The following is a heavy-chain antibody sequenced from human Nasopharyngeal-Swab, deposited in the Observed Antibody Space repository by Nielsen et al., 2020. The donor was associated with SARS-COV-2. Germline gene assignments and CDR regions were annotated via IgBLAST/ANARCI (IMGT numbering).Heavy chain of an antibody. CDR3: ARERVVVVSATYYQYGMDV. J-gene: IGHJ6*02. D-gene: IGHD2-15*01. V-gene: IGHV1-3*01. CDR2: INAGNGNT. Sequence: WVRQAPGQRLEWMGWINAGNGNTKYSQKFQGRVTITRDTSASTVYMEMSSLRSEDTAAYYCARERVVVVSATYYQYGMDVWGQGTTVTVSS.